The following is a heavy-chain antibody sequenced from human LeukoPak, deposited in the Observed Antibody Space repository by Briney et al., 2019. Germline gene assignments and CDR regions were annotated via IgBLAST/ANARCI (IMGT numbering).Heavy chain of an antibody. Sequence: PGGSLRLSCAASGFDFNHFAMHWVRQAPGKGLEWLAVISYEGSKKYYADSLKGRFTISKDNSKNTVYLQMSSLGPEDTAVYYCARPNILLWFAESRDAFEIWGQGTLVTVSS. CDR2: ISYEGSKK. J-gene: IGHJ3*02. V-gene: IGHV3-30*03. CDR3: ARPNILLWFAESRDAFEI. CDR1: GFDFNHFA. D-gene: IGHD3-10*01.